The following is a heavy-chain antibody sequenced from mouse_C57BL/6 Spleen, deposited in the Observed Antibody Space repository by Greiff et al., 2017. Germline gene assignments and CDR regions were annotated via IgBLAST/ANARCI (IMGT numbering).Heavy chain of an antibody. V-gene: IGHV5-6*01. Sequence: EVKLVESGGDLVKPGGSLKLSCAASGFTFSSYGMSWVRQTPDKRLEWVATISSGGSYTYYPDSVKGRFTISRDNAKNTLYLQMSSLKSEDTAMYYCARHGDYGNYDAMDYWGQGTSVTVSS. CDR1: GFTFSSYG. J-gene: IGHJ4*01. CDR2: ISSGGSYT. CDR3: ARHGDYGNYDAMDY. D-gene: IGHD2-1*01.